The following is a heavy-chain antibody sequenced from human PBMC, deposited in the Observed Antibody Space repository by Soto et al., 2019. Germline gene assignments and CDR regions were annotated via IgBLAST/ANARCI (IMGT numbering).Heavy chain of an antibody. Sequence: SETLSLTCAVYGGSFSGYYWSWIRQPPGKGLEWIGEINHSGSTNYNPSLKSRVTISVDTSKNQFSLKLSSVTAPDTAVYYCARGSYCSSTSCRVLYYYYYMDVWGKGTTVTVSS. J-gene: IGHJ6*03. V-gene: IGHV4-34*01. CDR3: ARGSYCSSTSCRVLYYYYYMDV. D-gene: IGHD2-2*01. CDR1: GGSFSGYY. CDR2: INHSGST.